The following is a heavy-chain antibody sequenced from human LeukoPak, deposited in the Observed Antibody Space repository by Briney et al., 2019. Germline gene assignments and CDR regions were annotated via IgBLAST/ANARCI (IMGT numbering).Heavy chain of an antibody. CDR3: VRDYNWGFDY. V-gene: IGHV3-30*02. CDR2: IRNDGSNH. CDR1: GFTFSHHG. J-gene: IGHJ4*02. Sequence: TGGSLRLSCAASGFTFSHHGMQWVGQAPGKGREGGAYIRNDGSNHYYADSVKGRFPISRDNSKNNVYLQMYSLRVEDTSIYYCVRDYNWGFDYWGQGTVVTVSS. D-gene: IGHD1-1*01.